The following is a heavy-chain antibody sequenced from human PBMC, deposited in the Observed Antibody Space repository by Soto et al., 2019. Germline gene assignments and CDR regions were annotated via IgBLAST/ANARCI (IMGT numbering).Heavy chain of an antibody. Sequence: SETLSLTCAVYGGSFSDYNWSWIRQSPGKGLEWIGEINHNGGTNYNPSLKSRVTISVDTSKKQFSLKLTSVTAADTAVYYCARGPPIFYWGQGTLVTVSS. D-gene: IGHD3-9*01. CDR2: INHNGGT. CDR3: ARGPPIFY. J-gene: IGHJ4*02. CDR1: GGSFSDYN. V-gene: IGHV4-34*01.